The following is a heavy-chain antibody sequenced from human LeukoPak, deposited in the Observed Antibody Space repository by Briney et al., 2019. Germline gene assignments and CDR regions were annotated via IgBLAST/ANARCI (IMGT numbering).Heavy chain of an antibody. J-gene: IGHJ4*02. Sequence: SETPSDTCTVSGDSVSNGSYYWSWLRQPPGKALEWIGYIYYTGKTYYNPSLEGRVTILVDTSRNHFSVKLSSVTAADTAVYYCARSQNYYGSGDYWSQGTLVTVSS. D-gene: IGHD3-10*01. CDR3: ARSQNYYGSGDY. CDR2: IYYTGKT. V-gene: IGHV4-61*03. CDR1: GDSVSNGSYY.